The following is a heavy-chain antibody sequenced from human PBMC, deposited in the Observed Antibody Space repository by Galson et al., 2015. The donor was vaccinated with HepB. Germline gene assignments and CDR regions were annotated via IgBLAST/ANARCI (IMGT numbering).Heavy chain of an antibody. CDR2: ISSSSSSYI. V-gene: IGHV3-21*01. J-gene: IGHJ6*02. Sequence: LRLSCAASGFTFSSYSMNWVRQAPGKGLEWVSSISSSSSSYIYYADSVKGRFTISRDNAKNSLYLQMNSLRAEDTAVYYCARDPDDSTPNYYYYYGMDVWGQGTTVTVSS. CDR1: GFTFSSYS. CDR3: ARDPDDSTPNYYYYYGMDV. D-gene: IGHD1-1*01.